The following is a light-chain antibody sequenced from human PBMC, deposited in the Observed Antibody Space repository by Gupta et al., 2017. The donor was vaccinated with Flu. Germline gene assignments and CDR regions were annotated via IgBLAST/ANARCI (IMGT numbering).Light chain of an antibody. CDR3: SSYAGNTYV. CDR1: SSDVGGYNY. J-gene: IGLJ1*01. Sequence: QSALTQPPSASGSPGPSVTISCTGTSSDVGGYNYVSWYQQHPGKAPHVMIYEGRKRPAGAPDRFFGSKSGTTASLTVAGLQAEDEDDYYCSSYAGNTYVFGTGTKVTVL. V-gene: IGLV2-8*01. CDR2: EGR.